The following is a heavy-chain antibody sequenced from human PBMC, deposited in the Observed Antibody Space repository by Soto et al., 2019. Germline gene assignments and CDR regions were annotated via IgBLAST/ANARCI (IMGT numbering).Heavy chain of an antibody. V-gene: IGHV3-30*13. Sequence: QVQLVQSGGGVVQPGRSLRLSCAASGFNFNTYFMHWVRQAPGKGLEWVAMIFPNGRDKEYADSVKGRFTISRDNSNNRVYLKMDSLRPEDTAVYYCARDDDHGSNCALAYWGQGALVTVSS. J-gene: IGHJ4*02. CDR2: IFPNGRDK. CDR1: GFNFNTYF. CDR3: ARDDDHGSNCALAY. D-gene: IGHD1-26*01.